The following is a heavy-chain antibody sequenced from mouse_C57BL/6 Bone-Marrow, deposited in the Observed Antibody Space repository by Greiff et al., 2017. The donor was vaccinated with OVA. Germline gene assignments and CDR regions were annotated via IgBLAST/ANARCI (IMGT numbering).Heavy chain of an antibody. CDR1: VFNIKDDY. J-gene: IGHJ2*01. V-gene: IGHV14-4*01. Sequence: GQLQQSGAELVRPGASVKLSPTPSVFNIKDDYMHWVKQRPEQGLEWIGWIDPENGDTEYASKFQGKATITADTSSNTAYLQLSSLTSEDTAVYYCTTDGYYVVYWGQGTTLTVSS. CDR2: IDPENGDT. CDR3: TTDGYYVVY. D-gene: IGHD2-3*01.